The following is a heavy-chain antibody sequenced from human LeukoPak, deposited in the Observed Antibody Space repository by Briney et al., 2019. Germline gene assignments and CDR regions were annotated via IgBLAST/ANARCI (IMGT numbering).Heavy chain of an antibody. V-gene: IGHV5-51*01. CDR3: ARSTEEWFDP. J-gene: IGHJ5*02. CDR1: GYSFTSYR. Sequence: GESLKISCQGSGYSFTSYRIGWVRRLPGKGLEWMGIIYPGDSDTRYSPSFQGQVTISADKSISTAYLQWSSLKASDTAMYYCARSTEEWFDPWGQGTLVTVSS. CDR2: IYPGDSDT.